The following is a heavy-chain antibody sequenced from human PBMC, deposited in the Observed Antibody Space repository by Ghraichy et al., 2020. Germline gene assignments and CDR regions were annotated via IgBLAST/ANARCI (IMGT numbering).Heavy chain of an antibody. J-gene: IGHJ4*02. CDR1: GFTFSSYA. V-gene: IGHV3-23*01. Sequence: GGSLRLSCAASGFTFSSYAMSWVRQAPGKGLEWVSAISGSGGSTYYADSVKGRFTISRDNSKNTLYLQMNSLRAEDTAVYYCAKDGLWGITMVRGGKSEYYFDYWGQGTLVTVSS. CDR2: ISGSGGST. D-gene: IGHD3-10*01. CDR3: AKDGLWGITMVRGGKSEYYFDY.